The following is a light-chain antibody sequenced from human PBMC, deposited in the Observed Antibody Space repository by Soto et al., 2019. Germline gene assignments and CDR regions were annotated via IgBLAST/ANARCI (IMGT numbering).Light chain of an antibody. J-gene: IGKJ5*01. V-gene: IGKV1-6*01. CDR1: QGISSY. CDR2: DAS. CDR3: LQDYSYPFT. Sequence: AIQLTQSPSSLSASVGDRVTITCRASQGISSYLGWYQQKPGKAPNLLIYDASTLHSGVPSRFSGGGSGTDFTLTISSLQPEDFATYYCLQDYSYPFTFGQGTRLEIK.